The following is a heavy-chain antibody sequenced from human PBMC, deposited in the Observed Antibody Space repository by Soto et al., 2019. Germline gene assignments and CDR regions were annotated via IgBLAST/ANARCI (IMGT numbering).Heavy chain of an antibody. CDR3: ARDTRVLWFGELLLYYYMDV. J-gene: IGHJ6*03. CDR1: GFTFSSYG. D-gene: IGHD3-10*01. Sequence: GGSLRLSCAAAGFTFSSYGMSWVRQAPGKGLEWVSSISSSSSYIYYADSVKGRFTISRDNAKNSLYLQMNSLRAEDTAVYYCARDTRVLWFGELLLYYYMDVWGKGTTVTVSS. CDR2: ISSSSSYI. V-gene: IGHV3-21*01.